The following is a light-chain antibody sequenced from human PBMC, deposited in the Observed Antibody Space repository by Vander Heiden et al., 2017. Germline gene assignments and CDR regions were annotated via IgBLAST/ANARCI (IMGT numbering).Light chain of an antibody. Sequence: EIVLTQSPATLSLSPGEGATISCRASQSISRYLTWYQQKPGQAPRLLISDASNRATGIPARFSGSGSGTDFTLTINSLEPEDFAVYYCQQRSTWPWTFGQGTKVEI. CDR3: QQRSTWPWT. CDR2: DAS. V-gene: IGKV3-11*01. J-gene: IGKJ1*01. CDR1: QSISRY.